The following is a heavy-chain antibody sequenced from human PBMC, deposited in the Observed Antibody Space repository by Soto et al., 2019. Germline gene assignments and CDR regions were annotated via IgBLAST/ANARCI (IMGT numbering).Heavy chain of an antibody. CDR2: ISYDGSNK. CDR1: GFTFSSYA. J-gene: IGHJ6*02. V-gene: IGHV3-30-3*01. CDR3: ARDVESGSSQYYYYYYGMDV. D-gene: IGHD1-26*01. Sequence: PGGSLRLSCAASGFTFSSYAMHWVRQAPGKGLEWVAVISYDGSNKYYADSVKGRFTISRDNSKNTLYLQMNSLRAEDTAVYYCARDVESGSSQYYYYYYGMDVWRQGTTVTVSS.